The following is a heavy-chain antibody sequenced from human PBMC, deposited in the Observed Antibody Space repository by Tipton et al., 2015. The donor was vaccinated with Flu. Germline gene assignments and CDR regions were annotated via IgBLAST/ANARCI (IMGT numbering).Heavy chain of an antibody. Sequence: SLRLSCAVSGIDVSTNYMTWVRQAPGKGLEWVSTFYKSGSTYYADSVKGRFIISRDTSNNTVYLQMNDLRAEDTAVYFCAREIRHSDWTLDYYGMDVWGQGTTVTAPS. V-gene: IGHV3-53*01. CDR3: AREIRHSDWTLDYYGMDV. CDR1: GIDVSTNY. D-gene: IGHD1-1*01. J-gene: IGHJ6*02. CDR2: FYKSGST.